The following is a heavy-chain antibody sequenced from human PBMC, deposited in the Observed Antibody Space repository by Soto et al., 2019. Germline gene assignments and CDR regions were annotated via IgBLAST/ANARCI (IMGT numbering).Heavy chain of an antibody. CDR1: GFTISSYA. D-gene: IGHD3-22*01. Sequence: PGGSLRLSCAASGFTISSYAMSWVRQAPGKGLEWVSGISGSGGSTYYADSVKGRFTISRDNSKNTLYLQMNSLRAEDTAVYYCAKEPNDSSGYYYYYYSGMDVWGQGTTVTVSS. CDR3: AKEPNDSSGYYYYYYSGMDV. V-gene: IGHV3-23*01. J-gene: IGHJ6*02. CDR2: ISGSGGST.